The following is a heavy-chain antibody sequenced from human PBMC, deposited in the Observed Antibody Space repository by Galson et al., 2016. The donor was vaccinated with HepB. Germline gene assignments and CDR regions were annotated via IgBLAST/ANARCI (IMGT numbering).Heavy chain of an antibody. V-gene: IGHV1-2*02. Sequence: SVKVSCKASGYTFTGYYMHWVRQAPGQGLEWMGWINPYNGDTNYTQKFQGRVTMTRDTSISAVYMDLSRLTSDDTAVYYCARDYWGITFYLDLWGRGALVTVSS. J-gene: IGHJ2*01. CDR2: INPYNGDT. CDR3: ARDYWGITFYLDL. CDR1: GYTFTGYY. D-gene: IGHD3-16*01.